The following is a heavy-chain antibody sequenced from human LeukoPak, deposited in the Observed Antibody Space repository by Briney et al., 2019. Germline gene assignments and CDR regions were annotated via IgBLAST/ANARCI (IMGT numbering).Heavy chain of an antibody. V-gene: IGHV3-66*01. CDR2: IYSGGST. Sequence: GGSLRLSGAASGFTVSSNYMSWVRQAPGKGLEWVSVIYSGGSTYYADSVKGRFTISRDNSKNTLYLQMNSLRAEDTAVYYCARYIPSCGGNCNDGFDIWGQGTMVSVSS. D-gene: IGHD2-21*01. CDR1: GFTVSSNY. J-gene: IGHJ3*02. CDR3: ARYIPSCGGNCNDGFDI.